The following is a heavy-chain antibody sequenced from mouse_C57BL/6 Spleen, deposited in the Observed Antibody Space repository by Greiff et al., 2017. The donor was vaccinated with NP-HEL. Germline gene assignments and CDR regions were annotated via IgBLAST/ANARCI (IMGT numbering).Heavy chain of an antibody. J-gene: IGHJ3*01. CDR1: GFTFSSYA. D-gene: IGHD2-5*01. V-gene: IGHV5-4*03. CDR3: ARGSNYGAY. Sequence: DVKLVESGGGLVKPGGSLKLSCAASGFTFSSYAMSWVRQTPEKRLEWVATISDGCSYTYYPDNVKGRFTISRDNSKNNLYLQMSHLKSEDTAMYYCARGSNYGAYWGQGTLVTVSA. CDR2: ISDGCSYT.